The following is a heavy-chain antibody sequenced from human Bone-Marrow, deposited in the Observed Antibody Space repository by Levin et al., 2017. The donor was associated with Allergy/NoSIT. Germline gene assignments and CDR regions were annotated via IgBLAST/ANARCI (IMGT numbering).Heavy chain of an antibody. J-gene: IGHJ5*01. V-gene: IGHV4-59*08. CDR2: IYFTGST. CDR3: VRQVGSSSGYFGPYNWVDS. Sequence: KTSETLSLTCTVSGGSFSTYYWSWIRQPPGKGLEWIGYIYFTGSTNYNPSLKSRVTISVDTSKNQFSLRLRSVTAADTAVYYCVRQVGSSSGYFGPYNWVDSWGQGTLVTVSS. CDR1: GGSFSTYY. D-gene: IGHD3-22*01.